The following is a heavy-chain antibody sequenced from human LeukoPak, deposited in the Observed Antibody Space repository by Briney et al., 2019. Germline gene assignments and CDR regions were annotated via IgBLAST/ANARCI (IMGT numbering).Heavy chain of an antibody. CDR3: AKVDRGDYSSSPVPYYNYYMNV. CDR1: GFTFSYYS. D-gene: IGHD6-13*01. V-gene: IGHV3-21*01. J-gene: IGHJ6*03. CDR2: ISSSSSLI. Sequence: GGSLRLSCAASGFTFSYYSMNWVRQASGRGLEWVSCISSSSSLIFYSDSVRGRFTISRDNAKNLLYLHMNSLRVEDTAVYYCAKVDRGDYSSSPVPYYNYYMNVWGKGTTVTVSS.